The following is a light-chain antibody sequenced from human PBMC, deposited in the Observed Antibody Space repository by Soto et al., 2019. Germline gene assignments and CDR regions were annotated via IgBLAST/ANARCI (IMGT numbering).Light chain of an antibody. J-gene: IGKJ1*01. CDR2: GAS. V-gene: IGKV3-15*01. CDR1: QSVSSN. Sequence: EIGMTQSPATLSVSPGERATLSCRASQSVSSNLAWYQQKPGQAPRLPIYGASTRATGIPARFSGSGSGTEFTLTISSLQSEDFAVYYCQQYNNWPRTFGQGTKVEIK. CDR3: QQYNNWPRT.